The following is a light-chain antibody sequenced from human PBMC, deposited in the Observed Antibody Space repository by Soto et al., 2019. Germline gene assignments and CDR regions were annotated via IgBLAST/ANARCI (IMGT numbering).Light chain of an antibody. CDR1: QSISSY. V-gene: IGKV1-39*01. Sequence: DIQMTQSPSSLSASVGDRVTITCRASQSISSYLNWYQQKPGKAPKLLIYAAPSLQSGVPSRFSGSGSGTDFTLTISSLQPEDFATYYCQQSYSTPESFGGGTKV. J-gene: IGKJ4*01. CDR2: AAP. CDR3: QQSYSTPES.